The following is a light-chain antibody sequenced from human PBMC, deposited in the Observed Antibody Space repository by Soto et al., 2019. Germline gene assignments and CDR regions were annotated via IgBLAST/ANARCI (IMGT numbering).Light chain of an antibody. CDR3: QTWGTGIPYGV. J-gene: IGLJ2*01. CDR1: SGHSSYA. V-gene: IGLV4-69*01. CDR2: LNSDGSH. Sequence: QPVLTQSPSASASLGASVKLTCTLSSGHSSYAIAWHQQQPEKGPRYLMKLNSDGSHSKGDGIPDRFSGSSSGAERYLTISSLQSEDEAAYSCQTWGTGIPYGVFGGGTKVTVL.